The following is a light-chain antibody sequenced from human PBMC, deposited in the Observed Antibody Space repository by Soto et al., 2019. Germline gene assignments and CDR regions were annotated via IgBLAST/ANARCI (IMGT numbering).Light chain of an antibody. CDR3: AAWDDSLIGVV. Sequence: QSVLTQPPSASGTPGQRVTISCSGSSSNIGSNTVNWYQQLPGTAPKLLIYSNDQRPSGVPDRFSGSKSGTSASLAMSGLQSEDEADYYCAAWDDSLIGVVFGGGTQLTVL. J-gene: IGLJ2*01. CDR2: SND. V-gene: IGLV1-44*01. CDR1: SSNIGSNT.